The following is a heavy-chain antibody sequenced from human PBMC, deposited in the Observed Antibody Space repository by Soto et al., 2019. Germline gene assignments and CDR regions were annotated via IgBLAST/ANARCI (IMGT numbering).Heavy chain of an antibody. Sequence: ASVKVSFKASGYTFTGYYMHWLRQAPGQGLEWMGWINPNSGGTNYAQKFQGRVTMTRDTSISTAYMELSRLRSDDTAVYYCARDKYDSSGRDYWGQGTLVTVSS. D-gene: IGHD3-22*01. V-gene: IGHV1-2*02. CDR2: INPNSGGT. CDR3: ARDKYDSSGRDY. J-gene: IGHJ4*02. CDR1: GYTFTGYY.